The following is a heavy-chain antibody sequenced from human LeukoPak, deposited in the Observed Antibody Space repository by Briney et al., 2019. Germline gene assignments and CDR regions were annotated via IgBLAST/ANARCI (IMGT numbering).Heavy chain of an antibody. CDR2: IYHSGST. CDR1: GYSISSGYY. J-gene: IGHJ2*01. V-gene: IGHV4-38-2*02. Sequence: SETLSLTCAVSGYSISSGYYWGWIRQPPGKGLEWIGSIYHSGSTYYNPSLKSRVTISVDTSKNQFSLKLSSVTAADTAVYYCARDPYYDSSTYWYFDLWGRGTLVTVSS. D-gene: IGHD3-22*01. CDR3: ARDPYYDSSTYWYFDL.